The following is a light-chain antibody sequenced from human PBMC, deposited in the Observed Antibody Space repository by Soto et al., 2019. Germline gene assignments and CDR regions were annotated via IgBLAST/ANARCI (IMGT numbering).Light chain of an antibody. CDR2: EVS. Sequence: QSGLTQPASVPGSPGQSITISCTGTSNDVGGYAYVSWYQQYPGKAPKLVISEVSNRPSGVSHRFSGSRSGNTASLTISGLQAEDEAEYYCSSYTGDTTPVFGGGTQLTVL. V-gene: IGLV2-14*01. J-gene: IGLJ2*01. CDR3: SSYTGDTTPV. CDR1: SNDVGGYAY.